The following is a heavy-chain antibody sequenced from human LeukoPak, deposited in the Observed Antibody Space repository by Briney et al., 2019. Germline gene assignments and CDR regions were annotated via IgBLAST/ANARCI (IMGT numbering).Heavy chain of an antibody. CDR2: ISYDGSNK. J-gene: IGHJ4*02. V-gene: IGHV3-30*18. CDR1: GFTFSNYG. Sequence: PGGSLRLSCAPSGFTFSNYGIHWVRQAPGKGLEWVAVISYDGSNKYYADSVKGRFTISRDNSKNTLYLQMNSLRAEDTAVYYCAKQGRGLAAAYFDFWGQGTLVTVSS. CDR3: AKQGRGLAAAYFDF. D-gene: IGHD6-13*01.